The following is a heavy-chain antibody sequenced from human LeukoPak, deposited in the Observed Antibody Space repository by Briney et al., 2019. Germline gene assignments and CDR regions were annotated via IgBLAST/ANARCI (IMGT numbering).Heavy chain of an antibody. CDR3: ATTYYDFWSGFSWFDP. Sequence: SETLSLTCTVAGGSISSHYWSWIRQPPGKGLEWIGCIYNSGTTKYNPSLKSRVTISVDTSKNQFSLKLSSVTAADTAVYYCATTYYDFWSGFSWFDPWGQGTLVTVSS. V-gene: IGHV4-59*08. CDR2: IYNSGTT. J-gene: IGHJ5*02. D-gene: IGHD3-3*01. CDR1: GGSISSHY.